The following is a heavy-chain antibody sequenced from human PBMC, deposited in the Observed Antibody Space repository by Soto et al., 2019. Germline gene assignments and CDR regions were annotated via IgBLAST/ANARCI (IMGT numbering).Heavy chain of an antibody. CDR2: IYYSGST. D-gene: IGHD3-10*01. CDR1: GGPISSSSYY. J-gene: IGHJ6*02. Sequence: SETLSLTCTVSGGPISSSSYYWGWIRQPPGQGLEWIGSIYYSGSTYYNPSLKSRLTISVDTSKSQFSLKVSSVTAADTAVYYCARTSGYCYYAMDVWGQGTTVTVSS. CDR3: ARTSGYCYYAMDV. V-gene: IGHV4-39*01.